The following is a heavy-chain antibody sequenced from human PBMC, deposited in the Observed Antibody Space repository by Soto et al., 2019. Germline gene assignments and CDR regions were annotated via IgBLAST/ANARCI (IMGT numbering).Heavy chain of an antibody. J-gene: IGHJ4*02. CDR2: INPNSGGT. CDR1: GYTFTGYY. CDR3: ARQAEGGPFDPLYYFAY. D-gene: IGHD3-9*01. Sequence: ASVKVSCKASGYTFTGYYMHWVRQVPGQGLEWMGWINPNSGGTNYAQKFQGWVTMTRDTSISTAYMELSRLRSDDTAVYYCARQAEGGPFDPLYYFAYWGQGTMVTVSS. V-gene: IGHV1-2*04.